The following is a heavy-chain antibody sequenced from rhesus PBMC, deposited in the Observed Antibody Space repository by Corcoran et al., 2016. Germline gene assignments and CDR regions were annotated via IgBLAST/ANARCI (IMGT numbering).Heavy chain of an antibody. CDR1: GGSISSGYYY. Sequence: QVQLQESGPGLVKPSETLSLTCAVSGGSISSGYYYWSWCSQPPGKGLEWIGYITYIGSTSYNPPLKSRVTISSDTSKNQFSLKLSSVTAADTAVYYCARESSWYYFDYWGQGVLVTVSS. D-gene: IGHD6-13*01. CDR3: ARESSWYYFDY. J-gene: IGHJ4*01. CDR2: ITYIGST. V-gene: IGHV4-122*02.